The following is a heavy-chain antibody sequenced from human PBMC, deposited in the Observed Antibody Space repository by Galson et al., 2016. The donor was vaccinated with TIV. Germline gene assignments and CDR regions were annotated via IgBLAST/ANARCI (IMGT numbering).Heavy chain of an antibody. D-gene: IGHD7-27*01. Sequence: SLRLSCAASGFTFSRFGMHWVRQAPGKGLEWVAVISYDGSNKYYADSVKGRLTISRDNSKNTLYLQMNSLRAEDTAVYYCAKDQDLYPPFMGTFDHWGQGTMVTVAS. CDR3: AKDQDLYPPFMGTFDH. CDR1: GFTFSRFG. J-gene: IGHJ4*02. V-gene: IGHV3-30*18. CDR2: ISYDGSNK.